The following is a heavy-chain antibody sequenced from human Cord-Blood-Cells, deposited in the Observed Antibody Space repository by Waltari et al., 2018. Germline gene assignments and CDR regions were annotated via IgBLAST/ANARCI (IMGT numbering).Heavy chain of an antibody. D-gene: IGHD1-26*01. V-gene: IGHV4-39*01. CDR3: ARRIVGATTGAFDI. CDR2: IYYSGST. J-gene: IGHJ3*02. Sequence: QLQLQESGPGLVKPAETLSLTCMVSGGSISSSSYYWGGIRQPPGKGLEWIGSIYYSGSTYSNPSLKSRVTISVDTSKNQFSLKLSSVTAADTAVYYCARRIVGATTGAFDIWGQGTMVTDSS. CDR1: GGSISSSSYY.